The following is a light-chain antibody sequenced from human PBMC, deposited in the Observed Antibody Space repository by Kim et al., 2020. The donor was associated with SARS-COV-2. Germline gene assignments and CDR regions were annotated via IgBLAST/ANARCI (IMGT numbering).Light chain of an antibody. CDR1: QSVGNS. V-gene: IGKV3-11*01. CDR3: QQRRDWPAYT. CDR2: DVS. Sequence: SPGERAPLSCRASQSVGNSLAWYQHRPGQAPRLLMYDVSNRAAGIPARFSGSGSGTDFTLTITSLDPEDFAVYYCQQRRDWPAYTFGQGTKVDIK. J-gene: IGKJ2*01.